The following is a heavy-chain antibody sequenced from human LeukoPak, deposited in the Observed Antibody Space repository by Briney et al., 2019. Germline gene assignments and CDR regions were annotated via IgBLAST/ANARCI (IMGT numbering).Heavy chain of an antibody. V-gene: IGHV3-30*18. J-gene: IGHJ4*02. CDR1: GFTFSSYG. CDR2: ISYDGSNK. CDR3: AKLLYNSGSVY. D-gene: IGHD1-26*01. Sequence: GGSLRLSCAASGFTFSSYGMHWVRQAPGKGLEWVAVISYDGSNKYYADSVKGRFTISRDNSKNTLYLQMNSLRAEDTAVYYRAKLLYNSGSVYWGQGTLVTVSS.